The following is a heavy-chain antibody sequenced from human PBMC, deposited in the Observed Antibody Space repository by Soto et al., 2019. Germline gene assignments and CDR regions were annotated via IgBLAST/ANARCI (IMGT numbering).Heavy chain of an antibody. V-gene: IGHV1-18*01. D-gene: IGHD3-10*01. CDR3: ARDGGNRPPEVYYYYHRQDV. CDR2: ISAYNGNT. CDR1: GYTFTSYG. J-gene: IGHJ6*02. Sequence: GASVKVSCKASGYTFTSYGISWVRQAPGQGLEWMGWISAYNGNTNYAQKLQGRVTMTTDTSTSTAYMELRSLRSDDTAVYYCARDGGNRPPEVYYYYHRQDVWGQGTTVIVS.